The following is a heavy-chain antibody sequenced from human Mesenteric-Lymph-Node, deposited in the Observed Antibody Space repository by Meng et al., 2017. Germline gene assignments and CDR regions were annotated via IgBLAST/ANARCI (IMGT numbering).Heavy chain of an antibody. CDR1: GGSIRGYY. V-gene: IGHV4-59*01. Sequence: SETLSLTCTVSGGSIRGYYWGWIRQPPGKALEWIGYIYYSGSTNYNPSLKSRVTISADTSKNQFSLQLTSVTAADTAVYYCARAYTYYYDSSGYFPAEYYYGMDVWGQGTTVTVSS. J-gene: IGHJ6*02. CDR2: IYYSGST. CDR3: ARAYTYYYDSSGYFPAEYYYGMDV. D-gene: IGHD3-22*01.